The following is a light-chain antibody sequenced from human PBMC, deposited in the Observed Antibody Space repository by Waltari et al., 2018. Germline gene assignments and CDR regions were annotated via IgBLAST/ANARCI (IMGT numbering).Light chain of an antibody. CDR1: QSVSSH. V-gene: IGKV3-11*01. CDR2: DAS. CDR3: QQRSNWPPIFT. Sequence: EIVLTQSPATLSLSPGERATLSCRASQSVSSHLAWYQQKPGQAPRLLIYDASNRATGIPARFSGNGSGTDFTLTISSLEPEDFAVYYCQQRSNWPPIFTFGPGTKVDIK. J-gene: IGKJ3*01.